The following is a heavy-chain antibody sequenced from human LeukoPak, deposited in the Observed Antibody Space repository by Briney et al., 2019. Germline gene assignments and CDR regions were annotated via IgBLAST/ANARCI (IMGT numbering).Heavy chain of an antibody. CDR2: ISGSGGST. V-gene: IGHV3-23*01. Sequence: GGSLRLSCAASGFTFSSYAMSWVRQAPGKWLEWVSSISGSGGSTYYADSVKGRFTISRDNSKNTLYLQMNSLRAEDTAVYYCAREYSGSYYFYFDYWGQGTLVTVSS. J-gene: IGHJ4*02. CDR1: GFTFSSYA. D-gene: IGHD1-26*01. CDR3: AREYSGSYYFYFDY.